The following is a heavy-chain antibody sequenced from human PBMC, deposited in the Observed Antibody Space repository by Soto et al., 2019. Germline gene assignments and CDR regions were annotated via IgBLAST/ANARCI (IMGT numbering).Heavy chain of an antibody. CDR3: VRDFR. Sequence: EVQLVESGGGLVQPGGSLRLSCPASGFTFTNLWIYWVRQTPEKGLVWVAGINGDGTITAYADSVKGRFTISRDNAKSTLYLQMNSLTIEDTALYYCVRDFRWGQGTLVTVSS. CDR1: GFTFTNLW. V-gene: IGHV3-74*01. J-gene: IGHJ1*01. CDR2: INGDGTIT.